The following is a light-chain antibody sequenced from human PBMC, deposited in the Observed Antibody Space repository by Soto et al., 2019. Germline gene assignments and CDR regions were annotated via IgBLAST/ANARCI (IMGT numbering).Light chain of an antibody. V-gene: IGLV2-23*01. CDR1: DSEVGSYNL. J-gene: IGLJ2*01. CDR2: DGS. Sequence: QSALTQPASVSGSPGQSITISCTGTDSEVGSYNLVSWYQHHPGKAPRVMIYDGSKRPSGVSNRFSGSRSGNTASLTISGLQAEDEADYYCSSHPGRSTYVEFGGGTKLTVL. CDR3: SSHPGRSTYVE.